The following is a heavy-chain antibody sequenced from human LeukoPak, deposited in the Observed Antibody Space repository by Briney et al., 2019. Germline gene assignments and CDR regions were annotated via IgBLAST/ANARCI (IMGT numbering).Heavy chain of an antibody. CDR1: GFTFDDYA. D-gene: IGHD1-26*01. V-gene: IGHV3-9*01. Sequence: GGSLRLSCTVSGFTFDDYAMHWVRHTPGKGLEWVAGITWNRDNIGYGDSVKGRFTISRDNVKNVLYLQMNSLRAEDTAVYYCAREHSGTYSVYMDVWGKGTTVTVSS. J-gene: IGHJ6*04. CDR3: AREHSGTYSVYMDV. CDR2: ITWNRDNI.